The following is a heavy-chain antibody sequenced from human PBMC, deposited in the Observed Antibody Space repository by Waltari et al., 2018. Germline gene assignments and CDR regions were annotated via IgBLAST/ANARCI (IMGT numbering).Heavy chain of an antibody. J-gene: IGHJ4*02. Sequence: EVQLVRSGGGLVQPRGSLRLSCSAPGLPFSSYTMTWVRQAPGKGLEWVAYISTSSSTIYYSDSVKGRFTISRDNAKNSLYLQMNSLRDEDTAVFYCAGNMGATFVWGQGTLVTVSS. CDR2: ISTSSSTI. CDR1: GLPFSSYT. CDR3: AGNMGATFV. V-gene: IGHV3-48*02. D-gene: IGHD1-26*01.